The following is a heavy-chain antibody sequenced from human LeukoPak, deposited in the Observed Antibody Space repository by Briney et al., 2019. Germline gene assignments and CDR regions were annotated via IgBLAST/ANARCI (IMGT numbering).Heavy chain of an antibody. D-gene: IGHD2-2*01. CDR1: GYTFTGYY. CDR2: ISPNSGGT. Sequence: ASVNVSCKASGYTFTGYYIHWLRQAPGQGLEWMGWISPNSGGTKYAHKFQGSVTMTRDTSISTGYMELSRLTSDDTAVYYCARSGSCTSTACYGGFDYWGQGTLVTVS. J-gene: IGHJ4*02. V-gene: IGHV1-2*02. CDR3: ARSGSCTSTACYGGFDY.